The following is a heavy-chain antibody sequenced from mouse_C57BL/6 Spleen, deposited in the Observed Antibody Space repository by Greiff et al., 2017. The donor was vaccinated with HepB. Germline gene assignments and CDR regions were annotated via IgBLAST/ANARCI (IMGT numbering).Heavy chain of an antibody. CDR3: ARNYREAMDY. D-gene: IGHD2-12*01. Sequence: EVKVEESGGGLVKPGGSLKLSCAASGFTFSDYGMHWVRQAPEKGLEWVAYISSGSSTIYYADTVKGRFTISRDNGKNTLFLQMTSLRSEDTAMYYCARNYREAMDYWGQGTSVTVSS. CDR1: GFTFSDYG. V-gene: IGHV5-17*01. J-gene: IGHJ4*01. CDR2: ISSGSSTI.